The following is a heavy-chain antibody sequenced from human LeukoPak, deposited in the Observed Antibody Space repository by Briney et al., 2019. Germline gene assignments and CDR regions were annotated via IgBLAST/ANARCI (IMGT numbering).Heavy chain of an antibody. D-gene: IGHD5-24*01. CDR1: GFTFRVAA. CDR2: ISSSGNNA. Sequence: GGSLTLSCAVSGFTFRVAAMTWVRQAPGKGLEWVSLISSSGNNAYYADSVKGRFTISRDNSKNTLSLQMNSLRVEDTAIYYCAKDIQLSTWGLGTRVTVSS. CDR3: AKDIQLST. V-gene: IGHV3-23*01. J-gene: IGHJ3*01.